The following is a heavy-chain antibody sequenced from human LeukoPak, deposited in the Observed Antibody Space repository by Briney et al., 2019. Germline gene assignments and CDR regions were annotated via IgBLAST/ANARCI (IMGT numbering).Heavy chain of an antibody. V-gene: IGHV3-30*18. J-gene: IGHJ4*02. Sequence: GRSLRLSCAASGFTFSSYGMHWVRQAPGKGLEWVAVISYDGSNKYYADSVKGRFTISRDNSKNTLYLQMNSLRAEDTAVYYCAKTTYYYDSSGYYLDYWGQGTPVTVSS. CDR3: AKTTYYYDSSGYYLDY. CDR2: ISYDGSNK. D-gene: IGHD3-22*01. CDR1: GFTFSSYG.